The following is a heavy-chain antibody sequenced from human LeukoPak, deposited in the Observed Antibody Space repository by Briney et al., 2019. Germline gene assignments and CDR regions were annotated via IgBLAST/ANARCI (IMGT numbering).Heavy chain of an antibody. CDR2: IYHSGST. V-gene: IGHV4-38-2*02. J-gene: IGHJ3*02. CDR1: GYSISRGYY. CDR3: ARDLGTYSSGLPDI. D-gene: IGHD6-19*01. Sequence: SETLSLTCTVSGYSISRGYYWGWIRQPPGKGLACIGSIYHSGSTYYNPSLKRRVTISVDTSKTQFSLKLSSVTAADTAVYYCARDLGTYSSGLPDIWGQGTMVTVSS.